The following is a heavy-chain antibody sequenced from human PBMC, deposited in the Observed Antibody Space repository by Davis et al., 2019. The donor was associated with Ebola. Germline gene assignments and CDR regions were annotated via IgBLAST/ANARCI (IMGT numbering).Heavy chain of an antibody. V-gene: IGHV1-69*13. J-gene: IGHJ4*02. Sequence: SVKVSCKASGYTFTSYYMHWVRQAPGQGLEWMGGIIPIFGTANYAQKFQGRVTITADESTSTAYMELSSPRSEDTAVYYCHYDSSGYYQLFDYWGQGTLVTVSS. CDR1: GYTFTSYY. CDR2: IIPIFGTA. CDR3: HYDSSGYYQLFDY. D-gene: IGHD3-22*01.